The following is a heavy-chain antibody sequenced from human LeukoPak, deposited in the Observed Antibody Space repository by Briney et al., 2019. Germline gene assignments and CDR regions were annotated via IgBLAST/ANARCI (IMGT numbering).Heavy chain of an antibody. V-gene: IGHV3-23*01. CDR2: ITGSGGNT. Sequence: GGSLRLSCAASGVIFRSYSMSWVRQAPGKGLEWVSVITGSGGNTYYADSVKGRFTISKDNSKNTVYLQMSSLRVDDTAVYYCAKAASSSWPSYYYGMDVWGPGTTVTVSS. CDR1: GVIFRSYS. D-gene: IGHD6-13*01. J-gene: IGHJ6*02. CDR3: AKAASSSWPSYYYGMDV.